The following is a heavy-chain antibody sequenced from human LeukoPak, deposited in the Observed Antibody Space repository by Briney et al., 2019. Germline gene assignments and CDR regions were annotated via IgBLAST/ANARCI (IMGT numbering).Heavy chain of an antibody. Sequence: GGSLRLSCAASGFTFSSYAMHWVRQAPGKGLEWVAVISYDGSNKYYADSVKGRFTISRDNSKNTLYLQMNSLRAEDMAVYYCARKSYLERPRAFDIWGQGTMVTVSS. J-gene: IGHJ3*02. D-gene: IGHD1-1*01. CDR2: ISYDGSNK. V-gene: IGHV3-30-3*01. CDR1: GFTFSSYA. CDR3: ARKSYLERPRAFDI.